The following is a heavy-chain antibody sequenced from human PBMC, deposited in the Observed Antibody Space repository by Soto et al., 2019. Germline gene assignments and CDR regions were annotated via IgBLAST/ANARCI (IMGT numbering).Heavy chain of an antibody. CDR2: ISGSGGST. CDR3: AKASSGWSQHFDY. CDR1: GFTFSSYA. V-gene: IGHV3-23*01. Sequence: GGSLRLSCAASGFTFSSYAMSWVRQAPGKGLEWVSAISGSGGSTYYADSVKGRFTISRDNSKNTLSLQMNSLRAEDTAIYYCAKASSGWSQHFDYWGQGTLVTVSS. D-gene: IGHD6-19*01. J-gene: IGHJ4*02.